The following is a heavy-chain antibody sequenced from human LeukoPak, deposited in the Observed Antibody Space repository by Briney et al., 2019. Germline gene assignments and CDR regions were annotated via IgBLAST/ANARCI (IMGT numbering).Heavy chain of an antibody. Sequence: SETLSLTCTVSGGSISSLYWNWIRQPPGKGLEWIGFIYHSGTVTYNPSLKSRGTLSVDTSKDQVSLKLTSVTAADTAVHYCAKSRLGTGTSTVHSFAYWGQGILVTVSS. CDR2: IYHSGTV. CDR1: GGSISSLY. D-gene: IGHD4-11*01. J-gene: IGHJ4*02. V-gene: IGHV4-59*11. CDR3: AKSRLGTGTSTVHSFAY.